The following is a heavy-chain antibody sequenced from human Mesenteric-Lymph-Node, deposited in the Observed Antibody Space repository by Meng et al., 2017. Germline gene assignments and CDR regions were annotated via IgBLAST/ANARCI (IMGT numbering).Heavy chain of an antibody. CDR1: GASISSGNW. V-gene: IGHV4-4*02. Sequence: QVQLQESGPGLVQPSGTLSLTCAVSGASISSGNWWSWVRQPPGKGLEWIGEMYQSGTTNYNPSLKSRVTILLDTSKNQLSLELTSVTAADTAVYYCARHISVTGTRGFDYWGQGTLVTVSS. CDR3: ARHISVTGTRGFDY. D-gene: IGHD6-19*01. CDR2: MYQSGTT. J-gene: IGHJ4*02.